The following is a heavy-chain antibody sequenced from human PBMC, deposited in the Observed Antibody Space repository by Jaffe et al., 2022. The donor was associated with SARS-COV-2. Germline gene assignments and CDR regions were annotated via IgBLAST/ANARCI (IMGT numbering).Heavy chain of an antibody. CDR1: GYTFTGYY. CDR2: INPNSGGT. Sequence: QVQLVQSGAEVKKPGASVKVSCKASGYTFTGYYMHWVRQAPGQGLEWMGRINPNSGGTNYAQKFQGRVTMTRDTSISTAYMELSRLRSDDTAVYYCARAPGYYDSSGYYYYWGQGTLVTVSS. D-gene: IGHD3-22*01. J-gene: IGHJ4*02. V-gene: IGHV1-2*06. CDR3: ARAPGYYDSSGYYYY.